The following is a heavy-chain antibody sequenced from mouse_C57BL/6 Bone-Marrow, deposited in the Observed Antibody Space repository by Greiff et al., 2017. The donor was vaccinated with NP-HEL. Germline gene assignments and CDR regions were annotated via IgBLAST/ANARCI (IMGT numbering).Heavy chain of an antibody. CDR2: INPSTGGT. Sequence: VQLQQSGPELVKPGASVKISCKASGYSFTGYYMNWVKQSPEKSLEWIGEINPSTGGTTYNQKFKAKATLTVDKSSSTAYMQLKSLTSEDSAVYYCARKANCSFAYWGQGTLVTVSA. CDR1: GYSFTGYY. D-gene: IGHD4-1*01. V-gene: IGHV1-42*01. CDR3: ARKANCSFAY. J-gene: IGHJ3*01.